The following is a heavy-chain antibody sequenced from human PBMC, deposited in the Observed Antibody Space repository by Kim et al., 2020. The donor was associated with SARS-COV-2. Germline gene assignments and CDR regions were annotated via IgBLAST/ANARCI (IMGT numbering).Heavy chain of an antibody. Sequence: SETLSLTCSVSGDSIGTFYWSWIRQAPGKGLEWIGYIFHSGMTHYNPSLRSRVSLAVDTSKNQFSLRLTSVTAADTAVYYCARGGGHTSGWGLFDYWGQGTLATVPS. D-gene: IGHD6-19*01. J-gene: IGHJ4*02. CDR3: ARGGGHTSGWGLFDY. V-gene: IGHV4-59*13. CDR2: IFHSGMT. CDR1: GDSIGTFY.